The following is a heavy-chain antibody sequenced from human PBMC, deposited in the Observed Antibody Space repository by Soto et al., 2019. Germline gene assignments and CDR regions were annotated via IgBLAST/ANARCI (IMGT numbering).Heavy chain of an antibody. Sequence: QEQLVESGGGVVQPGGSLRLSCEASGFSFSYYGLHWVRQAPGKGLEWVALVWYDGSRTYYSDSVKGRFTISRDNFKKTGDLQMNGLRVEDTTRYYCARGTSHYYYYMYVWGEGTTVPVSS. CDR3: ARGTSHYYYYMYV. CDR2: VWYDGSRT. J-gene: IGHJ6*03. CDR1: GFSFSYYG. V-gene: IGHV3-33*01. D-gene: IGHD3-16*01.